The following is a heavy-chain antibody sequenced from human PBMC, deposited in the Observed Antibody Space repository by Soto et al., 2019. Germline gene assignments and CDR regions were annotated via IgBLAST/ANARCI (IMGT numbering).Heavy chain of an antibody. CDR1: GFTFSSYA. V-gene: IGHV3-23*01. CDR2: ISGSGGST. CDR3: AKDIFAIMTTVIFDY. D-gene: IGHD4-17*01. J-gene: IGHJ4*02. Sequence: GGSLRLSCAASGFTFSSYAMSWVRQAPGKGLEWVAAISGSGGSTYYADSVKGRFTISRDNSKNTLYLQMNSLRAEDTAVYYCAKDIFAIMTTVIFDYWGQGTLVTVSS.